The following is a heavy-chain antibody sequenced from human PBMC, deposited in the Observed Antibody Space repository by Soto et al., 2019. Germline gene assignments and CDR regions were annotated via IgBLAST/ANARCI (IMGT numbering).Heavy chain of an antibody. J-gene: IGHJ1*01. D-gene: IGHD3-10*01. CDR1: GGSISGTNEY. Sequence: QLQLQESGPGLVEPSETLSLTCTVSGGSISGTNEYWGWIRQPPGKGLEWIASIHYDGRTYYTPSLKSRLTISADTSKNLFSLKLSSVTAADTAVYYCARTYFGSGSYSSWGQGTLVIVSS. CDR3: ARTYFGSGSYSS. V-gene: IGHV4-39*02. CDR2: IHYDGRT.